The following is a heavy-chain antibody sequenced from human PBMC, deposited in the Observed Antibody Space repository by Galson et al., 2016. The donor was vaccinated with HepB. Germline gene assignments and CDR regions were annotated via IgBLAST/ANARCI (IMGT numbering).Heavy chain of an antibody. CDR1: GYRFTRYW. V-gene: IGHV5-51*01. D-gene: IGHD5-12*01. CDR3: ARDHGGYAFDY. J-gene: IGHJ4*02. CDR2: IYPGDSDT. Sequence: QSGAEVTKPGESLKISCKGSGYRFTRYWIAWVRQIPGKGLEWMGIIYPGDSDTRYSPSFQGQVTISADKSINTAYLQWSSLKASDTAMYYCARDHGGYAFDYWGQGTLVTVSS.